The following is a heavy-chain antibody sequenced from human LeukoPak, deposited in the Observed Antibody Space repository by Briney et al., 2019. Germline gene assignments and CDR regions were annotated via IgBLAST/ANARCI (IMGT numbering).Heavy chain of an antibody. Sequence: PSETLSLTCTVSGGSINSYYWSWIRQPPGKGLECIGYIHYTGSTYYNPSLKSRVTMSVDTSKNQFSLKLTSVTAADTAVYYCATSGATTIASWGGNWFDPWGQGALVTVSS. CDR3: ATSGATTIASWGGNWFDP. CDR2: IHYTGST. D-gene: IGHD3-22*01. CDR1: GGSINSYY. J-gene: IGHJ5*02. V-gene: IGHV4-59*01.